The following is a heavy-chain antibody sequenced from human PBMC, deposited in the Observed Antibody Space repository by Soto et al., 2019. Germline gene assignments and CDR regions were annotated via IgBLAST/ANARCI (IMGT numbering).Heavy chain of an antibody. V-gene: IGHV4-30-4*01. CDR2: IYYSGST. CDR3: ARFIRRPAFDI. Sequence: QVQLQESGPGLVKPSQTLSLTCTVSGGSISSDDYYWSWIRQPPGKGLECIGYIYYSGSTYYNPSLKSRVTISVDTSKKQFSLKLRSVTAADTAVYYCARFIRRPAFDIWGQGTMVTVSS. CDR1: GGSISSDDYY. D-gene: IGHD3-16*02. J-gene: IGHJ3*02.